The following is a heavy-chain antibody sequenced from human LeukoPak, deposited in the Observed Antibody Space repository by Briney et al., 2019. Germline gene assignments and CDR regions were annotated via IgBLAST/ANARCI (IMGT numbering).Heavy chain of an antibody. CDR1: GGSFSGYY. CDR3: AAETGPFDY. J-gene: IGHJ4*02. Sequence: SETPSLTCAVYGGSFSGYYWSWIRQPPGKGLEWIGEINHSGSTNYNPSLKSRVTISVDTSKNQFSLKLSSVTAADTAVYYCAAETGPFDYWGQGTLVTVSS. D-gene: IGHD1-1*01. V-gene: IGHV4-34*01. CDR2: INHSGST.